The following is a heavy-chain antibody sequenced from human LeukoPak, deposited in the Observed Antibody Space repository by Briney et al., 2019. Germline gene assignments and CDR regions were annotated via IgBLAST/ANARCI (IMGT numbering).Heavy chain of an antibody. CDR3: ATAVRFLAPPEP. Sequence: SETLSLTCTVSGYSISSGYYWSWSRQPPEKPLEWIGSIYHSGGTYYNPSLKSRVTISVDTSKNQFSLKLSSVTAADTAVYYCATAVRFLAPPEPWGQGTLVTVSS. V-gene: IGHV4-38-2*02. CDR1: GYSISSGYY. D-gene: IGHD3-3*01. J-gene: IGHJ5*02. CDR2: IYHSGGT.